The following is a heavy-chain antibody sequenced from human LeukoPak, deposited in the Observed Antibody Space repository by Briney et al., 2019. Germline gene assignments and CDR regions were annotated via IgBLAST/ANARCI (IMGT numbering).Heavy chain of an antibody. CDR1: GFTFSSYG. D-gene: IGHD4-23*01. V-gene: IGHV3-23*01. J-gene: IGHJ3*02. CDR2: ISGSGGST. CDR3: AKVRPYGGNGLDAFDI. Sequence: GGSLRLPCAASGFTFSSYGMSWVRQAPGKGLEWVSAISGSGGSTYYADSVKGRFTISRDNSKNTLYLQMNSLRAEDTAVYYCAKVRPYGGNGLDAFDIWGQGTMVTVSS.